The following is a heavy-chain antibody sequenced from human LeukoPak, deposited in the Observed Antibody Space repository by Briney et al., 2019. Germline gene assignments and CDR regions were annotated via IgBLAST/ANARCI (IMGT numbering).Heavy chain of an antibody. J-gene: IGHJ4*02. CDR2: IIPIFGTA. Sequence: SVKVSCKASGYTLTGYYMHWVRQAPGQGLEWMGGIIPIFGTANYAQKFQGRVTITADKSTSTAYMELSSLRSEDTAVYYCARDYGAKRVFDYWGQGTLVTVSS. CDR3: ARDYGAKRVFDY. D-gene: IGHD4-23*01. CDR1: GYTLTGYY. V-gene: IGHV1-69*06.